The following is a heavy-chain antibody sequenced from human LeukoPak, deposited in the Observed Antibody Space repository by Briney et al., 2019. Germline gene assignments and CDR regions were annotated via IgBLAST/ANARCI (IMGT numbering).Heavy chain of an antibody. V-gene: IGHV4-4*09. Sequence: SETLSLTCTVSSGSISGHYWSWIRQSPGRGLEWIGNIYTSGITKFNPSLNSRVTISIDTSKNRFSLKVTSMTAADTAIYYCARQAQDGTDNYFDPWGRGILVTVSS. CDR3: ARQAQDGTDNYFDP. J-gene: IGHJ5*02. CDR2: IYTSGIT. CDR1: SGSISGHY. D-gene: IGHD1-14*01.